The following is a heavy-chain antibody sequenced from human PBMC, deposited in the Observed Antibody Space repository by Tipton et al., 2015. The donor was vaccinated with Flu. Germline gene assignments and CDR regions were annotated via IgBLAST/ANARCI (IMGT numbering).Heavy chain of an antibody. J-gene: IGHJ4*02. V-gene: IGHV4-39*01. CDR1: GGSITSNIYY. D-gene: IGHD3-10*01. CDR3: ARPGSSVGWYYLDH. CDR2: MSYSGNT. Sequence: TLSLTCTVSGGSITSNIYYWGWLRQSPGKGLEWIGSMSYSGNTYKNPSLKSRVTISVDTSMNQFSLKLSSVTAADTAVYYCARPGSSVGWYYLDHWGQGTLVTVSS.